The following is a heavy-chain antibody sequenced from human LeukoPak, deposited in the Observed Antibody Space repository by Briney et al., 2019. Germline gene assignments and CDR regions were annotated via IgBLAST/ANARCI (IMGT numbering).Heavy chain of an antibody. D-gene: IGHD3-22*01. Sequence: ASVKVSCKVSGYTLTELSMHWVRQAPGKGLEWMGGFDPEDGETIYAQKFQGRVTMTEDTSTDTAYMELSSLRSEDTAVYYCATNPYYYDSSGYYTWGLGTLVTVSS. V-gene: IGHV1-24*01. J-gene: IGHJ4*02. CDR1: GYTLTELS. CDR3: ATNPYYYDSSGYYT. CDR2: FDPEDGET.